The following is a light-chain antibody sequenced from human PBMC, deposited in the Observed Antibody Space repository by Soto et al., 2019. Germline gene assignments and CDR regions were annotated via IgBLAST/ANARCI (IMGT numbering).Light chain of an antibody. Sequence: EIVMTQSPATLSVSPGERATLSCRASQSLNSNLAWYQQKPGRPPRLLIYGASTRATGVPARFSGSGSGTEYTLTISSLQSEDFAVYYCQQYDDWPPWTFDQGTKVESK. CDR1: QSLNSN. CDR3: QQYDDWPPWT. CDR2: GAS. J-gene: IGKJ1*01. V-gene: IGKV3-15*01.